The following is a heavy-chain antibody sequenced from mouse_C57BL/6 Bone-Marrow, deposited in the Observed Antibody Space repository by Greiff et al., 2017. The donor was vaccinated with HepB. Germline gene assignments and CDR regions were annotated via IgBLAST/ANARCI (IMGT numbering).Heavy chain of an antibody. CDR3: AREGYYDYYYFDY. D-gene: IGHD2-4*01. CDR2: INPYNGGT. CDR1: GYTFTDYY. J-gene: IGHJ2*01. Sequence: VQLQQSGPVLVKPGASVKMSCKASGYTFTDYYMNWVKQSHGKSLEWIGVINPYNGGTSYNQKFKGKATLTVDKSSSTAYMELTSLTSEDSAVYYCAREGYYDYYYFDYWGQGTTLTVSS. V-gene: IGHV1-19*01.